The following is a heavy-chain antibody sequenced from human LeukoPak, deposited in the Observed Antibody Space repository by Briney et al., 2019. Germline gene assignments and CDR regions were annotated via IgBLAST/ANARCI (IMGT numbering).Heavy chain of an antibody. V-gene: IGHV4-4*02. Sequence: SGTLSLTCAVSGGSISSSNWRSWVRQPPGEGLGWIGEIYHSGSTNYNPSLKSRVTISVDKSKNQFSLKLSSVTAADTAVYYCARKENVYYYFDYWGQGTLVTVSS. J-gene: IGHJ4*02. D-gene: IGHD3-10*01. CDR3: ARKENVYYYFDY. CDR2: IYHSGST. CDR1: GGSISSSNW.